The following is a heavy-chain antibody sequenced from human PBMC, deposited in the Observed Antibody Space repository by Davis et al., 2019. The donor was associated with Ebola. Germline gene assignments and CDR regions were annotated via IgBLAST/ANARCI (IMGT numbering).Heavy chain of an antibody. D-gene: IGHD7-27*01. CDR2: INPNTGGT. CDR1: GYTFTGYY. J-gene: IGHJ6*04. CDR3: ARETGDGGGMDV. Sequence: ASVKVSCKASGYTFTGYYMHWVRQAPGLGLEWMGRINPNTGGTNYAQKFQGRVTMTRDTSTSTVYMELSSLRSEDTAVYYCARETGDGGGMDVWGKGTTVTVSS. V-gene: IGHV1-2*06.